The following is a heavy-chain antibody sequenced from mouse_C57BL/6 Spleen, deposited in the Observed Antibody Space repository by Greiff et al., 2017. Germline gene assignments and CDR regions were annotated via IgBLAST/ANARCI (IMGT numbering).Heavy chain of an antibody. CDR2: IDPENGDT. Sequence: VQLQQSGAELVRPGASVKLSCAASGFNIKDDYMHWVRQRPEQGLEWIGWIDPENGDTEYASKFQGKATITADTSSNTAYLQLSSLTSEDTAVYYCTRGVTHAMDYWGQGTSGTVSS. J-gene: IGHJ4*01. V-gene: IGHV14-4*01. D-gene: IGHD2-12*01. CDR1: GFNIKDDY. CDR3: TRGVTHAMDY.